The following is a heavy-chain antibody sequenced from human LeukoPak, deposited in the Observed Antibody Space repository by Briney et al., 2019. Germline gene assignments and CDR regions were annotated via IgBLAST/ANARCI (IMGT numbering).Heavy chain of an antibody. CDR1: GYSFTSYW. D-gene: IGHD5-18*01. CDR2: IYPGDSDT. CDR3: ARVRIQPTQQFDY. V-gene: IGHV5-51*01. J-gene: IGHJ4*02. Sequence: GESLKISCKGSGYSFTSYWIGWVRQMPGKGLEWMGIIYPGDSDTRYSPSFQGQVTISADKSIGTAYLQWSSLKASDTAMYYCARVRIQPTQQFDYWGQGTLVTVSS.